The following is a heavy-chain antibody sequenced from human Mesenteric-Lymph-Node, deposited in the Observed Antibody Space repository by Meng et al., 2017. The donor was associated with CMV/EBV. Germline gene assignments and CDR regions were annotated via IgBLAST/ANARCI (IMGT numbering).Heavy chain of an antibody. CDR1: GGTLDNYA. CDR2: VNPSLATI. V-gene: IGHV1-69*05. D-gene: IGHD3-10*01. CDR3: ARDRGAATIGDRNYYYYYGMDV. J-gene: IGHJ6*02. Sequence: SVKVSCKASGGTLDNYAISWVRQAPGQGLEWMGGVNPSLATINYAQQFQGRVTITTDESTTTAYMELSSLRSDDTAVYYCARDRGAATIGDRNYYYYYGMDVWGQGTTVTVSS.